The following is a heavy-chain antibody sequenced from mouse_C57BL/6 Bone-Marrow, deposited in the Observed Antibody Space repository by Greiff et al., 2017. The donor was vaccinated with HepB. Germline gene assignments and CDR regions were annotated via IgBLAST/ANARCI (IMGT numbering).Heavy chain of an antibody. D-gene: IGHD4-1*01. CDR1: GYAFSSYW. CDR3: ARWRTGPYYFDY. CDR2: IYPGDGDT. V-gene: IGHV1-80*01. Sequence: QVQLQQSGAELVKPGASVKISCKASGYAFSSYWMNWVKQRPGKGLEWIGQIYPGDGDTNYNGKFKGKATLTADKSSSTAYMQLSSLTSEDSAVYFCARWRTGPYYFDYWGQGTTLTVSS. J-gene: IGHJ2*01.